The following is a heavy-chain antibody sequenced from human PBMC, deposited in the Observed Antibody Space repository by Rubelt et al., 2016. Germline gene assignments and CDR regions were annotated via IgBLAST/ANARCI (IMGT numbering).Heavy chain of an antibody. CDR1: GGTFSSYA. V-gene: IGHV1-69*01. J-gene: IGHJ3*02. CDR2: IIPIFGTA. CDR3: ARDFLEWSDAFDI. Sequence: QVQLVQSGAEVEEPGSSVKVSCKASGGTFSSYAISWVRQAPGQGLEWMGGIIPIFGTANYAQKFQGRVTITADESTSTAYMELSSLRAEDTAVYYCARDFLEWSDAFDIWGQGTMVTVSS. D-gene: IGHD3-3*01.